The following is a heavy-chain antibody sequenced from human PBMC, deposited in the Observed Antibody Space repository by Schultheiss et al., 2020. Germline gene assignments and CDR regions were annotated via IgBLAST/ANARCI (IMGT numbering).Heavy chain of an antibody. CDR1: GFTFSSYA. CDR2: ISGSGGST. CDR3: ARVEQGSSWPAPPPYYYYYYMDV. Sequence: GESLKISCAASGFTFSSYAMSWVRQAPGKGLEWVSAISGSGGSTYYADSVNGRFTISRDNSKNTLYLQMNSLRAEDTAVYYCARVEQGSSWPAPPPYYYYYYMDVWGKGTTVTVSS. J-gene: IGHJ6*03. V-gene: IGHV3-23*01. D-gene: IGHD6-13*01.